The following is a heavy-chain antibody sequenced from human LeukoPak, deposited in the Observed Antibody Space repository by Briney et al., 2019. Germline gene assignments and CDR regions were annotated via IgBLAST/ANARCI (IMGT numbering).Heavy chain of an antibody. CDR1: GFTFSSYV. CDR3: TKDVGSGSVYYFEY. J-gene: IGHJ4*02. Sequence: PGGSLRLSCAASGFTFSSYVMSWVRQAPGKGLEWVSAISGSATNTYYADSVRGRFTISRDNSKNTLYLQMNSLRAEDTAVYYCTKDVGSGSVYYFEYWGQGTLVTVSS. V-gene: IGHV3-23*01. CDR2: ISGSATNT. D-gene: IGHD3-10*01.